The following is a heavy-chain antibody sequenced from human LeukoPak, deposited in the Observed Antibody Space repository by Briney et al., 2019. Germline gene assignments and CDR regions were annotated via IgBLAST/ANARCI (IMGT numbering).Heavy chain of an antibody. V-gene: IGHV3-53*01. J-gene: IGHJ6*02. D-gene: IGHD3-10*01. CDR1: GFTVSGSY. Sequence: GGSLRLSCVASGFTVSGSYMTWVRQAPGKGLKWVSVIYSGGSTYYADSVKGRFTISRDNSKNTLYLEMNSLRAEDTAVFYCTREVRGVGYYYGMDVWGRGTTVTVSS. CDR2: IYSGGST. CDR3: TREVRGVGYYYGMDV.